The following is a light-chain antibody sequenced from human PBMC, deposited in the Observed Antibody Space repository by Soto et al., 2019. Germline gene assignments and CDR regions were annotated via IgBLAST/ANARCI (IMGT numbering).Light chain of an antibody. V-gene: IGLV1-44*01. Sequence: QSVLTQPPSASGTPGQRVTIACSGSSFNIGSNTVNWYQQLPGTAPKVLIYSNNQRPSGVPDRFSGSKSATSASLAISGLQSDDEAEYYCAAWDDSLNGVVFGGGTKLTVL. J-gene: IGLJ2*01. CDR3: AAWDDSLNGVV. CDR1: SFNIGSNT. CDR2: SNN.